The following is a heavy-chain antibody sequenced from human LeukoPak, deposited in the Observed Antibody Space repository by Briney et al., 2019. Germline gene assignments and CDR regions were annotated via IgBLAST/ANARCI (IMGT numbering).Heavy chain of an antibody. J-gene: IGHJ4*02. Sequence: SETLSLTCTVSGGSISSYYWSWIRQPPGKGLEWIGEINHSGSTNYNPSLKSRVTISVDTSKNQFSLKLSSVTAADTAVYYCARQTGSGLFILPGGQGTLVTVSS. CDR3: ARQTGSGLFILP. CDR2: INHSGST. V-gene: IGHV4-34*01. CDR1: GGSISSYY. D-gene: IGHD3/OR15-3a*01.